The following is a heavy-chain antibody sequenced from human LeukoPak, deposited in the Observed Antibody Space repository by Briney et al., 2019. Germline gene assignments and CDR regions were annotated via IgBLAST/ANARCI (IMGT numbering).Heavy chain of an antibody. CDR3: ARDRVLRYFDWLSV. D-gene: IGHD3-9*01. V-gene: IGHV3-30*04. CDR2: ISYDGSNK. J-gene: IGHJ4*02. Sequence: GGSLRLSCAASGFTFSSYAMHWVRQAPGKRLEWVAVISYDGSNKYYADSVKGRFTISRDNSKNTLYLQMNSLRAEDTAVYYCARDRVLRYFDWLSVWGQGTLVTVSS. CDR1: GFTFSSYA.